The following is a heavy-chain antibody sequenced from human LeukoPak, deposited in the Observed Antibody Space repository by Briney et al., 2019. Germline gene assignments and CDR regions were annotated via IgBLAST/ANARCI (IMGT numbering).Heavy chain of an antibody. J-gene: IGHJ4*02. CDR1: GFTFSSYA. CDR2: ISYGGSNK. CDR3: ARAPYYYDSSGYYGLDY. Sequence: GGSLRLSCAASGFTFSSYAMHWVRQAPGKGLEWVAVISYGGSNKYYADSVKGRFTISRDNSKNTLYLQMNSLRAEDTAVYYCARAPYYYDSSGYYGLDYWGQGTLVTVSS. V-gene: IGHV3-30-3*01. D-gene: IGHD3-22*01.